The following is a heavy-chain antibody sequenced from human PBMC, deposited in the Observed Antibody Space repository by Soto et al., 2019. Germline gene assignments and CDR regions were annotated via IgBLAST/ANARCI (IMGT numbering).Heavy chain of an antibody. J-gene: IGHJ4*02. V-gene: IGHV1-69*02. CDR3: ATGPYDYVRGISGLDS. D-gene: IGHD3-16*01. CDR2: TIPILGIA. Sequence: QGQLVQSGAEVKKPGSSVKVSCKASGGTFSTESISYTMTWVRQAPRQGLEWMGRTIPILGIADYPQRFQGRVTITADKSSTMAYLELTGLRSEDTAVYYCATGPYDYVRGISGLDSWGQGTLVTVSS. CDR1: GGTFSTESISYT.